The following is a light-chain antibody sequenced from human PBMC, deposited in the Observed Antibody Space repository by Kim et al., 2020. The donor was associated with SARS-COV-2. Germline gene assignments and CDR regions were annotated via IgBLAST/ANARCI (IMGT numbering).Light chain of an antibody. V-gene: IGLV3-19*01. CDR2: GKN. J-gene: IGLJ1*01. CDR3: NSRDSSGNHLGV. Sequence: GQTVRITCQRDSLRNYYASWYQQKPGQAPVLVIYGKNNWPSGIPDRFSGSSSGNTASMTITGAQAEDEADYYCNSRDSSGNHLGVFGTGTKVTVL. CDR1: SLRNYY.